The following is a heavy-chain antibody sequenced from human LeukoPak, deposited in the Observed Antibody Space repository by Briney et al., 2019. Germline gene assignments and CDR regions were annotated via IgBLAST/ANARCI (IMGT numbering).Heavy chain of an antibody. CDR1: GYTFTGYY. CDR3: ARDREQEPGYYYYYYMDV. CDR2: INPNSGGT. V-gene: IGHV1-2*02. D-gene: IGHD1/OR15-1a*01. J-gene: IGHJ6*03. Sequence: SVKVSCKASGYTFTGYYMHWVRQAPGQGLEWMGWINPNSGGTNYAQKFQGRVTMTRDTSISTAYMELSRLRSDDTAVYYCARDREQEPGYYYYYYMDVWGKGTTVTVSS.